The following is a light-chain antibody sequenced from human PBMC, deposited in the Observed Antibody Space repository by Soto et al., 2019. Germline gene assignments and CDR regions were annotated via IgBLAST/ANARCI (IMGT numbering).Light chain of an antibody. CDR2: DAS. J-gene: IGKJ1*01. CDR1: QSIDNW. V-gene: IGKV1-5*01. CDR3: QQYKSFRA. Sequence: IQMTQSPSTLSASVGDRVTITCRASQSIDNWLAWYQQKPGKAPKLLIYDASTLQSGVPSRFRGSGSGSDFTLTINSLQPDDFATYYCQQYKSFRAFGQGTKVDIK.